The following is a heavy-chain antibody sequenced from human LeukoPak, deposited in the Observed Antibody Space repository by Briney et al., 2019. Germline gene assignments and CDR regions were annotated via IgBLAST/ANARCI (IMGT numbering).Heavy chain of an antibody. CDR2: IYPGDSDT. V-gene: IGHV5-51*01. Sequence: GESLKISCKGSGYSFTSYWIGWVRQMPGKGLEWMGSIYPGDSDTRYSPSLQGQVTISADKSISTAYLQWSSLKASDTAMYYCARHNKGYSYGYASGYYYYYMDVWGKGTTVTVSS. CDR1: GYSFTSYW. CDR3: ARHNKGYSYGYASGYYYYYMDV. J-gene: IGHJ6*03. D-gene: IGHD5-18*01.